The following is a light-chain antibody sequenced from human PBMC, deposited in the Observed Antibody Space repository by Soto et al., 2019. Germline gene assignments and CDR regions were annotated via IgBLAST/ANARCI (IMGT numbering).Light chain of an antibody. Sequence: EIVLTQSPATLSLSPGDRATLSCRASQNIGAYLAWYQQKPGQAPRLLVFDASYRATGIPARFSASGSGTDFTLTITSLEPEDSAVYYCQQRSIWPTFGGGTKVKIK. J-gene: IGKJ4*01. CDR1: QNIGAY. CDR2: DAS. V-gene: IGKV3-11*01. CDR3: QQRSIWPT.